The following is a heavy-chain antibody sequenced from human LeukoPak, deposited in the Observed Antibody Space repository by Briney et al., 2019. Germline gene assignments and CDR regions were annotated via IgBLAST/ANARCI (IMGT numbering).Heavy chain of an antibody. D-gene: IGHD1-20*01. V-gene: IGHV4-31*03. Sequence: SETLSLTCTLSGGSITSGRYYWTWIRQHPQRGLEWIGYVSYSGSTNYNSSLKSRLTISADTSKNQFYLRLTSVTAADTAVYYCARDPRGDITGTTFDRWGQGTLVIVSS. CDR1: GGSITSGRYY. J-gene: IGHJ5*02. CDR2: VSYSGST. CDR3: ARDPRGDITGTTFDR.